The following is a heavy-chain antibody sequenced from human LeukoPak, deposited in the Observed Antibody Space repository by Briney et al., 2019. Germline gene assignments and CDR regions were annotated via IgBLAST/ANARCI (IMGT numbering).Heavy chain of an antibody. CDR3: ARLDRGYSYGYPSNYFDY. Sequence: PGGSLRLSCAASGFTFSSYARTWFGRPPGRGLEGVSPIMGSGGSTYYADSVKGRFTISRDNSKNTLYLQMNSLRAEDTAVYYCARLDRGYSYGYPSNYFDYWGQGTLVTVSS. D-gene: IGHD5-18*01. CDR1: GFTFSSYA. CDR2: IMGSGGST. J-gene: IGHJ4*02. V-gene: IGHV3-23*01.